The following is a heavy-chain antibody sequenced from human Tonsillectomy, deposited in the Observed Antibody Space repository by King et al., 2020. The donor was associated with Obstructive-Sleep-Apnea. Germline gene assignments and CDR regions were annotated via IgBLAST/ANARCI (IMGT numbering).Heavy chain of an antibody. D-gene: IGHD3-10*01. CDR2: IYYSGST. J-gene: IGHJ4*02. CDR3: ARSYYLAHFDY. CDR1: GGSISSSSYY. V-gene: IGHV4-39*07. Sequence: LQLQESGTGLVKPSETLSLTCTVSGGSISSSSYYWGWIRQPPGKGLEWIGSIYYSGSTYYNPSLKSRVTISVDTSKNQFSLKLSSVTAADTAVYYCARSYYLAHFDYWGQGTLVTVSS.